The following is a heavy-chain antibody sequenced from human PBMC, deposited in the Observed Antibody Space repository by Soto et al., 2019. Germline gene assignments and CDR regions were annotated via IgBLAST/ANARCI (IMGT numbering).Heavy chain of an antibody. CDR2: TYSGGTT. CDR3: AKEKRDTTGARDAFDI. D-gene: IGHD1-1*01. J-gene: IGHJ3*02. CDR1: GFTVSSNF. Sequence: ESGGGLIQPGGSLRLSCAASGFTVSSNFMSWVRQAPGKGLEWVSVTYSGGTTYYADSVKGRFTISRDNSKNTLYLQMNSLRAEDMAVYYCAKEKRDTTGARDAFDIWGQGTMVTVS. V-gene: IGHV3-53*01.